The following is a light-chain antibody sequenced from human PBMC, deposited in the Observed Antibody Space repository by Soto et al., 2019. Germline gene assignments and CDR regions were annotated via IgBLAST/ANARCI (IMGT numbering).Light chain of an antibody. V-gene: IGLV2-8*01. Sequence: QSALTHPPSASGSPGQSVTISCTGTNSDIGEYNFVSWYQHHSDKAPKLLIYEVTKRPSGVPDRFSGSKSGNTASLTVSGLRTEDEADFFCSAYAGNTYVVFGGETKLTVL. CDR1: NSDIGEYNF. CDR3: SAYAGNTYVV. CDR2: EVT. J-gene: IGLJ2*01.